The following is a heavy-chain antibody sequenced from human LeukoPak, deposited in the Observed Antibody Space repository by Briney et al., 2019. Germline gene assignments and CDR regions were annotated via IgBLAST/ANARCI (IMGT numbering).Heavy chain of an antibody. Sequence: GASVKVSCKASGYTFTSYDINWVRQATGQGLEWMGWMNPNSGNTGYAQKFQGRVTMTRNTSISTAYMELSSLRSEDTAVYYCARGYSYDHYYYGMDVWGQGTTVTVSS. CDR1: GYTFTSYD. CDR3: ARGYSYDHYYYGMDV. J-gene: IGHJ6*02. D-gene: IGHD5-18*01. V-gene: IGHV1-8*01. CDR2: MNPNSGNT.